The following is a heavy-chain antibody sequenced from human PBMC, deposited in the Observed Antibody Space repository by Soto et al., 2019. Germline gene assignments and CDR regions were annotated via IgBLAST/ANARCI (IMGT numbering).Heavy chain of an antibody. J-gene: IGHJ6*02. D-gene: IGHD2-2*01. CDR3: ARSQGSSTSLEIYYYYYYGMDG. CDR1: GGTFSSYA. V-gene: IGHV1-69*01. CDR2: IIPISETT. Sequence: QVQLVQSGAEVKKPGSSVKVSCKASGGTFSSYAISWVRQAPGQGLEWMGGIIPISETTNYAQKFQGRVTITAEEFKSPGYQELSRLRSEDTAVYYCARSQGSSTSLEIYYYYYYGMDGWGQGTTVTVSS.